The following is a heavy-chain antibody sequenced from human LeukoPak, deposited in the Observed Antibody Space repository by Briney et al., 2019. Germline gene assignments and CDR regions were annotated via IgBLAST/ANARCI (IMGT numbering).Heavy chain of an antibody. CDR3: AKESSGTFFYFDY. CDR2: IRYDGSNK. J-gene: IGHJ4*02. Sequence: PGGSLRLSCAASGFTFSSYGMHWVRQAPGKGLEWVAFIRYDGSNKYYADSVKGRFTISRDNSKNTVYLQMNSLRAEDTAVYYCAKESSGTFFYFDYWGQGTLVTVSS. CDR1: GFTFSSYG. V-gene: IGHV3-30*02. D-gene: IGHD6-25*01.